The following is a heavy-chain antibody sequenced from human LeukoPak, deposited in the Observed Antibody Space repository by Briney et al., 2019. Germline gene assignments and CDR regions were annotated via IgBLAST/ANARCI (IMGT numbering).Heavy chain of an antibody. CDR1: GGSISSSSYY. CDR2: IYYSGST. V-gene: IGHV4-39*07. J-gene: IGHJ6*03. Sequence: SETLSLTCTVSGGSISSSSYYWGWIRQPPGKGLEWIGSIYYSGSTYYNPSLKSRVTISVDTSKNQFSLKLSSVTAADTAVYYCAIPPYSSSSHYYMDVWGKGTTVTVSS. CDR3: AIPPYSSSSHYYMDV. D-gene: IGHD6-6*01.